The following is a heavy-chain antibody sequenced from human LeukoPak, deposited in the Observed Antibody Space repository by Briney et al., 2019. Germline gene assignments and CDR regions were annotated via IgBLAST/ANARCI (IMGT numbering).Heavy chain of an antibody. J-gene: IGHJ3*02. Sequence: SETLSLTCAVSGGSISSGGYSWSWIRQPPGKDLEWVGYNYHSGSTYYNPSLKSRVTISVDRSKNQFSLKLTSVTAADTAVYYCARVSLTARGLSNGGTFDIWGQGTMVTVSS. V-gene: IGHV4-30-2*01. D-gene: IGHD3-10*01. CDR3: ARVSLTARGLSNGGTFDI. CDR2: NYHSGST. CDR1: GGSISSGGYS.